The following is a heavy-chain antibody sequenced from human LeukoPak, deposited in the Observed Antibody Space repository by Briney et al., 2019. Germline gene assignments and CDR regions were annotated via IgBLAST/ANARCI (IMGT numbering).Heavy chain of an antibody. CDR2: IYNNGRT. V-gene: IGHV4-30-4*01. CDR3: ARLGYCSSTSCYAGVMVDY. CDR1: GGSISSGDYY. J-gene: IGHJ4*02. D-gene: IGHD2-2*01. Sequence: SQTLSLTCTVSGGSISSGDYYWSWIRQPPGKGLEWIGYIYNNGRTYYNPSLKSRVTISVDTSKNQFSLKLSSVTAADTAVYYCARLGYCSSTSCYAGVMVDYWGQGTLVTVSS.